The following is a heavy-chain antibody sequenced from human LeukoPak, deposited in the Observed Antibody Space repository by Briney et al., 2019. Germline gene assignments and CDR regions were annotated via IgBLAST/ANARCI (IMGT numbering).Heavy chain of an antibody. J-gene: IGHJ4*02. CDR1: GGTFSSYE. CDR2: IIPMFGTA. CDR3: ARAGGYCGRISCPYYFDY. Sequence: SVKVSCKASGGTFSSYEISWVRQAPGQGLEWMGGIIPMFGTAKYAQKFQGRVTITADKSTSTAYMELSSLRSEDTAVYYCARAGGYCGRISCPYYFDYWGQGSLVAVSS. V-gene: IGHV1-69*06. D-gene: IGHD2-15*01.